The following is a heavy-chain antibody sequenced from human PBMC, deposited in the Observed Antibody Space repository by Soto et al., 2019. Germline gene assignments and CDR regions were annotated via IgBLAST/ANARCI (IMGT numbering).Heavy chain of an antibody. CDR1: GFTFSDYY. CDR3: ARDHDSSARYYYYYYYMDV. CDR2: ISSSGSTI. D-gene: IGHD3-22*01. J-gene: IGHJ6*03. Sequence: GGSLRLSCAASGFTFSDYYMSWIRQAPGKGLEWVSYISSSGSTIYYADSVKGRFTISRDNAKNSLYLQMNSLRAEDTAVYYCARDHDSSARYYYYYYYMDVWGKGTTVTVSS. V-gene: IGHV3-11*01.